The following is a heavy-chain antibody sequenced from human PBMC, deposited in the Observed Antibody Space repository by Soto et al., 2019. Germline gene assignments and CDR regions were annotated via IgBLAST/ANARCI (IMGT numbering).Heavy chain of an antibody. V-gene: IGHV3-48*01. CDR3: ARGAYYYDSSGLSY. CDR2: ISSSSSTI. J-gene: IGHJ4*02. Sequence: EVQLVESGGGLVQPGGSLRLSCAASGFTFSSYSMNWVRQAPGKGLEWVSDISSSSSTIYYADSVKGRFTISRDTDKNPRYLQINSLGAEDTAVYYCARGAYYYDSSGLSYWGQGTLVTVSS. D-gene: IGHD3-22*01. CDR1: GFTFSSYS.